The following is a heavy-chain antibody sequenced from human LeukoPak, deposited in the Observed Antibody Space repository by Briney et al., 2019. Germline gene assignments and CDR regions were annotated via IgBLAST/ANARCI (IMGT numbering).Heavy chain of an antibody. J-gene: IGHJ4*02. CDR1: GGSISSYY. Sequence: SETLSLTCTVSGGSISSYYWSWIRQPPGKGLEWIGYIYYSGSTNYNPSLKSRVTISVDTSKNQFSLKLSSVTAAGTAVYYCARGSRIAVAAYYFDYWGQGTLVTVSS. CDR3: ARGSRIAVAAYYFDY. CDR2: IYYSGST. D-gene: IGHD6-19*01. V-gene: IGHV4-59*01.